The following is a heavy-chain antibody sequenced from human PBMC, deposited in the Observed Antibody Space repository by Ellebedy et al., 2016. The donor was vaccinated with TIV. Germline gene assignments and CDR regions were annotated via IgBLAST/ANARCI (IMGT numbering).Heavy chain of an antibody. Sequence: GESLKISCAASGFTVSGNYMSWVRQAPGKGLDWVSIIYSGGTTYYADSVEGRFTISRDKSKNTLYLQMNNLRAEDTAVYYCVTDSSAWSPRFDYWGQGTLVTVSS. V-gene: IGHV3-66*01. CDR1: GFTVSGNY. CDR2: IYSGGTT. J-gene: IGHJ4*02. CDR3: VTDSSAWSPRFDY. D-gene: IGHD6-19*01.